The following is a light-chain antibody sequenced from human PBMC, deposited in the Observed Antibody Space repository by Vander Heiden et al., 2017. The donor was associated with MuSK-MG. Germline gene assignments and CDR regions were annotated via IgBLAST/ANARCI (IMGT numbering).Light chain of an antibody. CDR1: SSHLGKNT. V-gene: IGLV1-44*01. J-gene: IGLJ3*02. CDR3: ATWDDSLKGWV. Sequence: QSVLTQPPSVSGTPGQRVTISCSGSSSHLGKNTVNWYQQLPGTAPNLLMYNNNQRPSGVPDRFSGSKSDTSASLAISGLQSEDEADYYCATWDDSLKGWVFGGGTKLTVL. CDR2: NNN.